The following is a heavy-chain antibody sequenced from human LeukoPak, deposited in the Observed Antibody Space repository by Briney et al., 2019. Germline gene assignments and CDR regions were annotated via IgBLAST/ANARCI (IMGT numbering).Heavy chain of an antibody. CDR1: GYSFSSYW. D-gene: IGHD3-10*01. J-gene: IGHJ1*01. Sequence: QPGGSLRLSCAASGYSFSSYWMHWVRQAPGKELVWVSRINTDGTSTNYADSVKGRFTISRDNAKNTLYLQMNSLRAEDTAVYYCVREGNSGMRRWGQGTLVTVSS. V-gene: IGHV3-74*01. CDR3: VREGNSGMRR. CDR2: INTDGTST.